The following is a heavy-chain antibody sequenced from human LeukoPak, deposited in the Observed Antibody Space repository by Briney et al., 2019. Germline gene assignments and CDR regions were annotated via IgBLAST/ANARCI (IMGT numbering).Heavy chain of an antibody. D-gene: IGHD2-15*01. J-gene: IGHJ5*02. Sequence: GSVKVSCKASGYTFTSYDINGVRQATGQGLEWMGWMNPNSGNTGYAQKFQGRVTMTRNTSISTAYMELSSLRSEDTAVYYCARGYCSGGSCYSPWFDPWGQGSLVTVSS. CDR1: GYTFTSYD. CDR2: MNPNSGNT. V-gene: IGHV1-8*01. CDR3: ARGYCSGGSCYSPWFDP.